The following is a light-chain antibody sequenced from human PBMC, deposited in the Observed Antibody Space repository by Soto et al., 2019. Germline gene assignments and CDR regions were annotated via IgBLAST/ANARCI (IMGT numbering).Light chain of an antibody. CDR1: ETISTF. Sequence: DIQMTQSPVSLSASVGDRVTITCRASETISTFLNWYQQKPGKAPKVLIFAASSLQSGVPSRFSGSGYGTDFTLTISSLQPEDFATYYCLQHNSYPWTFGQGTKVDIK. J-gene: IGKJ1*01. CDR2: AAS. V-gene: IGKV1-17*01. CDR3: LQHNSYPWT.